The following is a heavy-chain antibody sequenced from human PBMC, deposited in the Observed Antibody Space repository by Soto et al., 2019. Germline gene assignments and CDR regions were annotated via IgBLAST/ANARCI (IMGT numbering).Heavy chain of an antibody. CDR2: ISYDGSNK. V-gene: IGHV3-30*18. CDR3: AKDGARTGYSSGPFDY. CDR1: GFTFSSYG. D-gene: IGHD6-25*01. Sequence: PGGFLRLSCAASGFTFSSYGLHCVRQAPGKGLEWVAVISYDGSNKYYADSVKGRFTISRDNSKNTLYLQMNSLRAQDTAVYYCAKDGARTGYSSGPFDYWGQGTLVTVSS. J-gene: IGHJ4*02.